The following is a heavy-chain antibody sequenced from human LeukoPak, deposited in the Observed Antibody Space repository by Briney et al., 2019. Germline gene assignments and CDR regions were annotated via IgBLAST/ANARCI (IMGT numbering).Heavy chain of an antibody. CDR3: ARRPAHSSSWFYFDY. CDR2: IKPSGRT. D-gene: IGHD6-13*01. J-gene: IGHJ4*02. Sequence: PSETLSLTCAVYGRSFNDYYWIWIRQPPGKGLEWIREIKPSGRTNYNPSLESRVTISVDTSKNHFSLKLSSVTAADTAVYYCARRPAHSSSWFYFDYWGQGTLVTVSS. V-gene: IGHV4-34*01. CDR1: GRSFNDYY.